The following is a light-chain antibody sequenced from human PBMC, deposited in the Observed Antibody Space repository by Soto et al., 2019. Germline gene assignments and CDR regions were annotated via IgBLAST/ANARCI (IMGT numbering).Light chain of an antibody. CDR1: QSISSW. J-gene: IGKJ5*01. Sequence: DIQMTQSQSSLSAYVGDSVTITCRASQSISSWLAWYQQKPGKAPKLLIYDASGLESGVPSRFSGSGSGTEFTLTISSLQPDEFATYYCQQYNSYSITFGKGTRLEIK. V-gene: IGKV1-5*01. CDR2: DAS. CDR3: QQYNSYSIT.